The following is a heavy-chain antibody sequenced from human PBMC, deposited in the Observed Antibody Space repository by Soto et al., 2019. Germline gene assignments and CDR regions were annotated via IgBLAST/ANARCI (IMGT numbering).Heavy chain of an antibody. V-gene: IGHV4-59*01. Sequence: ASETLSLTCTVSGGSIISGYWSWIRQPPGKGLEWIGYISHSGNTNYNPSVKSRVTLSVDTPKNQFSLRLSSVTTADTAVYYCAGLRGYAGSPIDYWGQGTLVTVSS. D-gene: IGHD2-15*01. J-gene: IGHJ4*02. CDR2: ISHSGNT. CDR1: GGSIISGY. CDR3: AGLRGYAGSPIDY.